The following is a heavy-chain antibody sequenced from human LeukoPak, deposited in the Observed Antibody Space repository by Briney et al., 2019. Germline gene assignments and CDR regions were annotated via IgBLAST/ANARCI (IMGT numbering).Heavy chain of an antibody. V-gene: IGHV1-69*01. D-gene: IGHD5-18*01. CDR1: GGTFSSYA. Sequence: ASVTVSCKASGGTFSSYAISWVRQAPGQGLEWMGGIIPIFGTANYAQKFQGRVTITADEYTSTAYMELSSLRSEDTAVYYCARGKESDTAMVAFDYWDQGTLVTVSS. CDR2: IIPIFGTA. J-gene: IGHJ4*02. CDR3: ARGKESDTAMVAFDY.